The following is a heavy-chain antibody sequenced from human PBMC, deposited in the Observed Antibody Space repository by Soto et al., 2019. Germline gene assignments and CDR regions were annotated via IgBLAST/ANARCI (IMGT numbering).Heavy chain of an antibody. V-gene: IGHV4-31*03. Sequence: QVQLQESGPGLVKPSQTLSLTCTVSGGSISSGGYYWSWIRQHPGKGLEWIGYIYYSGSTYYNPSLKCRFTISVDTSKNQFSLKLSSVTAADTAVYYCARASDYYDSSGYYRLDYWGQGTLVTVSS. J-gene: IGHJ4*02. D-gene: IGHD3-22*01. CDR3: ARASDYYDSSGYYRLDY. CDR1: GGSISSGGYY. CDR2: IYYSGST.